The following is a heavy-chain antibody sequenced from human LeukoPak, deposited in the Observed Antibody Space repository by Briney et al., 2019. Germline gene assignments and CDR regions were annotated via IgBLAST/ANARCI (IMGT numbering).Heavy chain of an antibody. CDR3: AKGSYYDSSGSFYFDY. V-gene: IGHV3-23*01. J-gene: IGHJ4*02. D-gene: IGHD3-22*01. CDR1: GFTFSSYA. CDR2: ISGSGDNT. Sequence: TGGSLRLSCAASGFTFSSYAMSWVRQAPGKGLEWVSGISGSGDNTYYADSVKGRFTISRDNSKNTLYVQVNSLGTEDTAAYYCAKGSYYDSSGSFYFDYWGQGTLSPSPQ.